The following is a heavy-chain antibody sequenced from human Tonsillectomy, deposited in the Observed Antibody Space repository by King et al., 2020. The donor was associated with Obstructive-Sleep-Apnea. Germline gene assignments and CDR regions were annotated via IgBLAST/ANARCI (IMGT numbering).Heavy chain of an antibody. CDR1: GGSTSSYY. Sequence: VQLQESGPGLVKPSETLSLTCTASGGSTSSYYWSWIRQPPGKGLEWIGYIYYSGSTNYNPSLKSRVTISVDTSKNQFSLKLSSVPAADTAVYYCARQLYSSGWYYFDYWGQGTLVTVSS. CDR2: IYYSGST. CDR3: ARQLYSSGWYYFDY. V-gene: IGHV4-59*08. D-gene: IGHD6-19*01. J-gene: IGHJ4*02.